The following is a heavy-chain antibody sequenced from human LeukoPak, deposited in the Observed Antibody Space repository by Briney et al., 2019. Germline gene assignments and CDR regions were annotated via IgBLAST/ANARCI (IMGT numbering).Heavy chain of an antibody. Sequence: ASVKVSCTASGYTFTSYYMHWVRQAPGQGLEWMGIINPSGGSTSYAQKFQGRVTMTRDTSTSTVYMELSRLRSEDTAVYFCARGTMISIRLTPSDDAFDIWGQGTMVTVSS. V-gene: IGHV1-46*01. CDR3: ARGTMISIRLTPSDDAFDI. CDR1: GYTFTSYY. J-gene: IGHJ3*02. D-gene: IGHD3-22*01. CDR2: INPSGGST.